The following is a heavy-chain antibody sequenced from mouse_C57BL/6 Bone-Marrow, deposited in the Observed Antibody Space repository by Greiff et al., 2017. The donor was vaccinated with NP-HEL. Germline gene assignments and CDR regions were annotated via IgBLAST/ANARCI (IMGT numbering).Heavy chain of an antibody. CDR3: ARQGDCGGHWYFDV. CDR2: ISNLAYSI. D-gene: IGHD2-13*01. J-gene: IGHJ1*03. Sequence: EVKLVESGGGLVQPGGSLKLSCAASGFTFSDYGMAWVRQAPRKGPEWVAFISNLAYSIYYADTVTGRFTLSRENAKNTLYLEMSSLRAEDAAMYYCARQGDCGGHWYFDVWGTGTTVTVSS. CDR1: GFTFSDYG. V-gene: IGHV5-15*01.